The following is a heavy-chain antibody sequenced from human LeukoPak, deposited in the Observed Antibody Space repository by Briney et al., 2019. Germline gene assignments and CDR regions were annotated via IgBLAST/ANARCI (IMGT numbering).Heavy chain of an antibody. Sequence: SETLSLTCTVSGGSISSGGYYWSWIRQPPGKGLEWIGYIYHSGSTYYNPSLKSRVTISVDRSKNQFSLKLSSVTAADTAVYYCAREWEDGYNYFDYWGQGTLVTVSS. CDR3: AREWEDGYNYFDY. CDR1: GGSISSGGYY. CDR2: IYHSGST. J-gene: IGHJ4*02. D-gene: IGHD5-24*01. V-gene: IGHV4-30-2*01.